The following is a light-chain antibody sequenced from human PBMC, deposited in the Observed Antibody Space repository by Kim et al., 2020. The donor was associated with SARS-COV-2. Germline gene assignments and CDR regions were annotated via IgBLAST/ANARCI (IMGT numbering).Light chain of an antibody. J-gene: IGKJ2*01. V-gene: IGKV1-33*01. CDR1: QDITKF. Sequence: SASVGDRVTITCQASQDITKFLSWYQQKPGKAPELLIYDASKLEAGVPSRFSGSGSATDFTLTIDSLQPEDIATYYCQQYDNLPYTFGQGTKLEI. CDR2: DAS. CDR3: QQYDNLPYT.